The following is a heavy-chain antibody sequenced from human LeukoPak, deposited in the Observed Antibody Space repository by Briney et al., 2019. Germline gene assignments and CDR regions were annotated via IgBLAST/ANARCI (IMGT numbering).Heavy chain of an antibody. J-gene: IGHJ4*02. CDR2: IYSGGNT. V-gene: IGHV3-53*01. CDR3: ARARNNYFDY. CDR1: GFIVSDNS. Sequence: GGSLRLSCVASGFIVSDNSMSWVRQAPGKGLEWVSVIYSGGNTYYADSVKGRFTISRDNSKNTLYLQMNSLRAEDTAVYYCARARNNYFDYWGQGTLVTVSS.